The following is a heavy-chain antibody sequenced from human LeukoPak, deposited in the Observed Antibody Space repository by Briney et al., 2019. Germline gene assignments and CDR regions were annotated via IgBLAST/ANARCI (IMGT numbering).Heavy chain of an antibody. CDR1: GYTFTGYY. CDR3: ARGKEELERGVGSFDP. D-gene: IGHD1-1*01. Sequence: ASVKVSCKASGYTFTGYYMHWVRQAPGQGLEWMGWINPNSGGTNYAQKFQGRVTMTRDTSISTACMELSRLRSDDTAVYYCARGKEELERGVGSFDPWGQGTLVTVSS. J-gene: IGHJ5*02. V-gene: IGHV1-2*02. CDR2: INPNSGGT.